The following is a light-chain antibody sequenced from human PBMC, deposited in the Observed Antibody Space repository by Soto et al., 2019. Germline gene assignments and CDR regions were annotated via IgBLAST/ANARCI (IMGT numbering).Light chain of an antibody. Sequence: DIQMTQSPSSVSASVGDRVTITCRASQGISNWLAWYQQQPGKAPKLLIYGASSLQSGVPSRFSGGGSGTHFTLIISCLQPVDFATYYCQQTNTFLPLTFGGGTKVEI. CDR3: QQTNTFLPLT. CDR2: GAS. CDR1: QGISNW. V-gene: IGKV1-12*01. J-gene: IGKJ4*01.